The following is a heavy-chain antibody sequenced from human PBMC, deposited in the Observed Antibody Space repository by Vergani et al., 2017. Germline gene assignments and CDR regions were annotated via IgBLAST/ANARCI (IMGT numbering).Heavy chain of an antibody. CDR3: ARHTTYTDS. CDR2: IYPADSDT. CDR1: EYSFGNYW. J-gene: IGHJ4*02. V-gene: IGHV5-51*01. D-gene: IGHD1-1*01. Sequence: EVELVQSGPEMRKPGESLKISCKGSEYSFGNYWIGCVRQMPGKGLEWMGIIYPADSDTRYSPSFQGQVTISADRSISTAFLQWDSLKAADTALYNCARHTTYTDSGGQGTLVTVSS.